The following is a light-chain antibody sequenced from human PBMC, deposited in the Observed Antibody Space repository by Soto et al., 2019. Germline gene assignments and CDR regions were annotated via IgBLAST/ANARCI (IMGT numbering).Light chain of an antibody. J-gene: IGKJ1*01. CDR1: PSVTSN. CDR3: QQRSNWPWT. CDR2: DAS. V-gene: IGKV3-11*01. Sequence: EIVLTQSPATLSLSPGERATLSCRASPSVTSNLAWYQQALGQAPRLLIYDASNRAAGIPARFSGSGSGTDFTLTISSLEPEDVAVYYCQQRSNWPWTFGQGTKVEIK.